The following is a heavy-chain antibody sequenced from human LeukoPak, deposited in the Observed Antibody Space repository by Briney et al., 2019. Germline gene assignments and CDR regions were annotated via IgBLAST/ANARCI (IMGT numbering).Heavy chain of an antibody. CDR3: ASASGLNDAFDI. D-gene: IGHD6-19*01. CDR2: ISPSGNT. CDR1: GGSFTIYS. V-gene: IGHV4-34*01. Sequence: SETLSLTCAVYGGSFTIYSWTWIRQPPGKSLEWVGEISPSGNTQYNPSLKSRVTISLDASKSQFYLKLNSVTAADTAVYYCASASGLNDAFDIWGQGTMVIVSS. J-gene: IGHJ3*02.